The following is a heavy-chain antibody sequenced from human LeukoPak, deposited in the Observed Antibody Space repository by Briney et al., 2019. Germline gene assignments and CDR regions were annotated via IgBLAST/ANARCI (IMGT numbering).Heavy chain of an antibody. CDR2: MRYDGSNK. V-gene: IGHV3-30*02. Sequence: PGGSLRLSCAASGFTFSSFGMHWVRQAPGKGLEWVAFMRYDGSNKYYADSVKGRFSISRDNSKNTLYLQMNSLRAEDTAVYYCAKDRGLYCSSPSCFGDYWGQGTLVTVSS. J-gene: IGHJ4*02. CDR3: AKDRGLYCSSPSCFGDY. CDR1: GFTFSSFG. D-gene: IGHD2-2*01.